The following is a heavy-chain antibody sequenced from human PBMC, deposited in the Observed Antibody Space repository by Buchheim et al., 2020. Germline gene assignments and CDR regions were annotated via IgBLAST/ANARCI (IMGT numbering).Heavy chain of an antibody. CDR2: ISTTGNT. CDR1: GGSISSGNYY. Sequence: QVQLQESGPGLVKPSQTLSLSCTVSGGSISSGNYYWHWIRRPAGKGLEWIGRISTTGNTNYNPSLKSRLTTSFDSSQNQFSLRLTSVTAADTAVYYCARSGFDYYFDFWGQGTL. CDR3: ARSGFDYYFDF. D-gene: IGHD5-12*01. V-gene: IGHV4-61*02. J-gene: IGHJ4*02.